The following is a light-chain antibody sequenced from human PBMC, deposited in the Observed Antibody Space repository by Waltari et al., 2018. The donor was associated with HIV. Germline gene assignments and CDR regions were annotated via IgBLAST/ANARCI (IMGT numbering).Light chain of an antibody. J-gene: IGLJ1*01. V-gene: IGLV1-40*01. CDR2: GNS. Sequence: QSVLTQPPSVSGAPGQRVTISCTGSSSNIGAGYDVHWYQQLQGTAPKLLIFGNSNRPSRAHGRFPGSKSATAAPPAITGLRAEDVADYYCQSYDSSLSGATVFGTGTKVTV. CDR3: QSYDSSLSGATV. CDR1: SSNIGAGYD.